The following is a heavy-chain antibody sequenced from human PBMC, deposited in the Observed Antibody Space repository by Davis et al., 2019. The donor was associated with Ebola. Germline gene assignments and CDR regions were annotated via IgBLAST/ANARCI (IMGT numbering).Heavy chain of an antibody. Sequence: SVKVSCKASGYTFTSYYMHWVRQAPGQGLEWMGGIIPIFGTANYAQKFQGRVTITADESTSTAYMELSSLRSEDTAVYYCARGGYCTGGVCYSLWYFDLWGRGTLVTVSS. CDR1: GYTFTSYY. V-gene: IGHV1-69*13. D-gene: IGHD2-8*02. J-gene: IGHJ2*01. CDR3: ARGGYCTGGVCYSLWYFDL. CDR2: IIPIFGTA.